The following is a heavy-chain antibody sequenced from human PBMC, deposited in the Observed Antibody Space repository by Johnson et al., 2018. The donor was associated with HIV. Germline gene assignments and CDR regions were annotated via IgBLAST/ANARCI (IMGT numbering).Heavy chain of an antibody. CDR3: AGRSSAWYEDAFDI. CDR1: GFTFSSSG. CDR2: IYTGGST. V-gene: IGHV3-NL1*01. D-gene: IGHD6-19*01. Sequence: QVQLVESGGGVVQPERSLRLSCAASGFTFSSSGMLWVRQAPGKGLEWVSVIYTGGSTYYADSVRGRFTISRDNSKNTLFLQMNSLRVEDTAIYYCAGRSSAWYEDAFDIWGQGTMVTVSS. J-gene: IGHJ3*02.